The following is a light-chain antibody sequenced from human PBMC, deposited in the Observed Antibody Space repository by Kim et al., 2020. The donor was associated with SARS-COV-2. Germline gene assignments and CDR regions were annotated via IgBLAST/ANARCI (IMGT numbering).Light chain of an antibody. V-gene: IGKV3-20*01. CDR2: GAS. J-gene: IGKJ3*01. CDR3: HLYGSSPL. CDR1: QSVSSNY. Sequence: EIVLTQSPGTLSLSPGERVTLSCRASQSVSSNYLAWYQQKPGQAPRLLIYGASSRATDIPDRFGGSGSGTDFTLTISRLEAEDFAVYYCHLYGSSPLFGPGTKVDIK.